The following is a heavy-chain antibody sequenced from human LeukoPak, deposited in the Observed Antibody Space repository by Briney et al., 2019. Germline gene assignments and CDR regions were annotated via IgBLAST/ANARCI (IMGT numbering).Heavy chain of an antibody. V-gene: IGHV3-11*04. CDR2: ISHSGSTI. CDR3: ATYGSGSGTFFDS. CDR1: GYMFSDYY. Sequence: GGSLRLSCTASGYMFSDYYMSWIRQAPEKGLEWLSYISHSGSTIYYADSVKGRFTISRDNAKNSLYLQMNSLRAEDTALYFCATYGSGSGTFFDSWGQGTLVTVSS. J-gene: IGHJ4*01. D-gene: IGHD3-10*01.